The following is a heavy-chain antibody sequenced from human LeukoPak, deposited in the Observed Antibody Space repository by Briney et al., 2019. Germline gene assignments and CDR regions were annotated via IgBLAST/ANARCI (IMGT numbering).Heavy chain of an antibody. J-gene: IGHJ4*02. V-gene: IGHV3-23*01. D-gene: IGHD2-21*02. CDR1: GFTFSSYA. Sequence: GGSLRLSCAASGFTFSSYAMSWVRQAPGKGLEWVSAISGSGGSTYYADSMKGRFTISRDNSKNTLYLQMNSLRAEDTAVYYCAKEVYCGGDCYSGQGYWGQGTLVTVSS. CDR3: AKEVYCGGDCYSGQGY. CDR2: ISGSGGST.